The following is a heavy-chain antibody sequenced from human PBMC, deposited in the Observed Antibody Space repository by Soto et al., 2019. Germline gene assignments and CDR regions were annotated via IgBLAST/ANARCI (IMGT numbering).Heavy chain of an antibody. CDR2: INHSGRV. J-gene: IGHJ6*02. V-gene: IGHV4-34*01. CDR3: ASHHAYGDPTRMDV. D-gene: IGHD4-17*01. Sequence: SETLSLTCAVYGGSFSGHSWTWIRQSPGKGLEWIGDINHSGRVNYSPSLKSRVTISLDTSKNQFSLKLSSVTAADTAVYYCASHHAYGDPTRMDVWGQGTTVTVSS. CDR1: GGSFSGHS.